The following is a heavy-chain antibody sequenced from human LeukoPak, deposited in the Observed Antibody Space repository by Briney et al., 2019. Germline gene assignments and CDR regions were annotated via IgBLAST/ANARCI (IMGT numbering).Heavy chain of an antibody. Sequence: QTGGSLRLSCAASGFTFSSYWMHWVRRAPGKGLVWVSRINSDGSSTSYADSVKGRFTISRDNSKNTLYVQMNSLRAEDTAVYYCAKDSSGWHPFDFDYWGQGTLVTVSS. V-gene: IGHV3-74*01. J-gene: IGHJ4*02. CDR2: INSDGSST. CDR1: GFTFSSYW. CDR3: AKDSSGWHPFDFDY. D-gene: IGHD6-19*01.